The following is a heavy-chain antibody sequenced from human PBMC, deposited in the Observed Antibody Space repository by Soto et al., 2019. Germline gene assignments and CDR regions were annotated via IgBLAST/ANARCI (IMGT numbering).Heavy chain of an antibody. CDR1: GYTFTSHG. D-gene: IGHD6-13*01. CDR3: ARRPMAPAPVYY. Sequence: QVQLVQSGGEVRMPGASVKVSCKASGYTFTSHGFTWVRPAPGQGLEWMGWISIYNGTTNYAHKFQGRLNLTPDTSTSTSYREPRSHTSDDTAVYFCARRPMAPAPVYYWCQGTLINVS. CDR2: ISIYNGTT. V-gene: IGHV1-18*04. J-gene: IGHJ4*02.